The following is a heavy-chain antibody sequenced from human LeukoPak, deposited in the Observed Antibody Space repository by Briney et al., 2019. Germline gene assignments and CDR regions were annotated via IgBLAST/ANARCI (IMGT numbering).Heavy chain of an antibody. J-gene: IGHJ2*01. Sequence: GGSLRLSCAASGFTFDDYAMYWVRQVPGKGLEWVSGISWNRGSVGYADSVKSRFTISRDNAKNSLYLEMNSLRVEDTALYYCARDKLPYGDGDWYFDLWGRGTRVIVSS. CDR1: GFTFDDYA. V-gene: IGHV3-9*01. D-gene: IGHD4-17*01. CDR2: ISWNRGSV. CDR3: ARDKLPYGDGDWYFDL.